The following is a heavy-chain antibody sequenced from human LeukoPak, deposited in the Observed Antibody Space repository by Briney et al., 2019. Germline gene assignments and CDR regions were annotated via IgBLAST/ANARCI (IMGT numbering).Heavy chain of an antibody. V-gene: IGHV1-46*01. Sequence: VASVKVSCKASGYTFTSYYMHWVRQAPGQGLEWMGIINPSGGSTSYAQKFQGRVTMTRDTSTSTVYMELSSLRSEDTAVYYCARMFVDTAMVTEKRLDYWGQGTLVTVSS. J-gene: IGHJ4*02. CDR2: INPSGGST. D-gene: IGHD5-18*01. CDR3: ARMFVDTAMVTEKRLDY. CDR1: GYTFTSYY.